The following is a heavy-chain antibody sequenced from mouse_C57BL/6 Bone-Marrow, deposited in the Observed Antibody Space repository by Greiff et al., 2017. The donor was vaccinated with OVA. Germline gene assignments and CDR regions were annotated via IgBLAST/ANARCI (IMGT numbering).Heavy chain of an antibody. J-gene: IGHJ1*03. CDR1: GYTFTDYY. V-gene: IGHV1-26*01. D-gene: IGHD1-2*01. CDR3: ARPISTDLHWYFDD. Sequence: EVQLQQSGPELVKPGASVKISCKASGYTFTDYYMNWVKQSHGKSLEWIGDINPNNGGTSYNQKFKGKATLTVDKSSSPAYMELRSLTSEDSAVYYCARPISTDLHWYFDDWGTGTTVTVSS. CDR2: INPNNGGT.